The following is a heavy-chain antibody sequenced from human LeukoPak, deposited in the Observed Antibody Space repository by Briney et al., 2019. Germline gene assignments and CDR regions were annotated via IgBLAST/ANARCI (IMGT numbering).Heavy chain of an antibody. V-gene: IGHV1-46*01. CDR2: INPSGGST. CDR3: ARAPEYSSGWILFDY. CDR1: GYTFTRYY. Sequence: ASVKVSCKASGYTFTRYYMHWVRQAPGQGLEWMGIINPSGGSTSYAQKFQGRVTMTRDTSTSTVYMELSSLRSEDTAVYSCARAPEYSSGWILFDYWGQGTLVTVSS. J-gene: IGHJ4*02. D-gene: IGHD6-19*01.